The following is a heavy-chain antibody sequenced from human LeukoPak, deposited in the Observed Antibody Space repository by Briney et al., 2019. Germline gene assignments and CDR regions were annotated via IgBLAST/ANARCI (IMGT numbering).Heavy chain of an antibody. CDR2: INHSGST. CDR3: ARVTYSSSVVWYYYYMDV. Sequence: SQTLSLTCTASGGSISSGSYYWSWIRQPPGKGLEWIGEINHSGSTNYNPSLKSRVTISVDTSKNQFSLKLSSVTAADTAVYYCARVTYSSSVVWYYYYMDVWGKGTTVTVSS. J-gene: IGHJ6*03. D-gene: IGHD6-6*01. V-gene: IGHV4-39*07. CDR1: GGSISSGSYY.